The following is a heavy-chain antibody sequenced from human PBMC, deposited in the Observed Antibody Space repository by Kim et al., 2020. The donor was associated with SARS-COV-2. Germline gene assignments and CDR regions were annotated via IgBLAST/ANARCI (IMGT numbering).Heavy chain of an antibody. J-gene: IGHJ4*02. D-gene: IGHD3-22*01. CDR3: ARRFDSSGYYSY. CDR2: IYYSGST. CDR1: GGSISSYY. Sequence: SETLSLTCTVSGGSISSYYWSWIRQPPGKGLEWIGYIYYSGSTNYNPSLKSRVTIPVNTSKNQFSLKLSSVTAADTAVYYCARRFDSSGYYSYWGQGTLVTVSS. V-gene: IGHV4-59*08.